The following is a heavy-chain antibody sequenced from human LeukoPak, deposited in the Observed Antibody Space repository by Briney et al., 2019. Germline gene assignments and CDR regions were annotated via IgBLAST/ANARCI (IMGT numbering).Heavy chain of an antibody. CDR2: IYPGDSDD. CDR3: ARRDDSTAYNDF. CDR1: GYNFNRYW. J-gene: IGHJ4*02. Sequence: GESLKISCKASGYNFNRYWIGWVRHTPGNGLEWVAMIYPGDSDDRYSPSFQGHVTISADRSVTTAYLHWTSLKASDTAIYYCARRDDSTAYNDFWGQGTLVTVSS. D-gene: IGHD3-16*01. V-gene: IGHV5-51*01.